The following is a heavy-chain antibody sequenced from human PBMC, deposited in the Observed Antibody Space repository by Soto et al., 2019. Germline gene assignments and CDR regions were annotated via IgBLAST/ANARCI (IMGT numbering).Heavy chain of an antibody. CDR2: ISAYNANA. J-gene: IGHJ4*02. CDR3: ARENSYFDY. V-gene: IGHV1-18*01. CDR1: GYTFRNFG. Sequence: ASVKVSCKASGYTFRNFGISWVRQAPGQGLEWMGWISAYNANANYAQKFQGRLTMTADTSTSTAYMELRSLRSDDTAVYYCARENSYFDYWGQRTPVTVSS.